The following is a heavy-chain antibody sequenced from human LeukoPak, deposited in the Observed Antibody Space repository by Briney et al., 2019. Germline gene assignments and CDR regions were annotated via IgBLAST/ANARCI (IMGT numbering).Heavy chain of an antibody. CDR2: IYPGDSET. CDR1: GYIFSSYW. J-gene: IGHJ6*02. V-gene: IGHV5-51*01. CDR3: ARSGGSGSYGYYYGMDV. Sequence: GESLSISRKASGYIFSSYWIAWVRQMPGKGLEWMGIIYPGDSETRYSPSFQGQVTMSVDKSITTAYLQWSSLQASDTAMYYCARSGGSGSYGYYYGMDVWGQGTTVTVSS. D-gene: IGHD3-10*01.